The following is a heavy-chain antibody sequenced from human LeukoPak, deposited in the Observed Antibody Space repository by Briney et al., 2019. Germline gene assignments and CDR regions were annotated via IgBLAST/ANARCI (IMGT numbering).Heavy chain of an antibody. D-gene: IGHD1-14*01. CDR3: AKGAYTGYYYYYMDV. J-gene: IGHJ6*03. CDR1: GFTFSSYS. V-gene: IGHV3-23*01. Sequence: GGSLRLSCAASGFTFSSYSMNWVRQAPGKGLEWVSAISGSGGSTYYADSVKGRFTISRDNSKNTLYLQMNSLRAEDTAVYYCAKGAYTGYYYYYMDVWGKGTTVTVSS. CDR2: ISGSGGST.